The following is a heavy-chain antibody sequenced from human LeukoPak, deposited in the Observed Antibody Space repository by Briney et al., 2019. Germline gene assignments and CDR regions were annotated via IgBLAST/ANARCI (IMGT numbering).Heavy chain of an antibody. CDR3: ARDASLHTGAFDV. V-gene: IGHV4-61*08. Sequence: SETLSLSCTVSGVSISSYSGGSISHYYWNWIRQPPGRGLEWIGYIYYSGTTWYNPSLKGRVTISVDTSQSQVSLTLNSVTAADTAVYYCARDASLHTGAFDVWGQGTMVTVSS. D-gene: IGHD5/OR15-5a*01. J-gene: IGHJ3*01. CDR1: GVSISSYSGGSISHYY. CDR2: IYYSGTT.